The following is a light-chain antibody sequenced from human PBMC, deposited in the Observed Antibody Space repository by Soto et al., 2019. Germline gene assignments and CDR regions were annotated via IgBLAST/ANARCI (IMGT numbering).Light chain of an antibody. CDR3: LQHTSYPWT. Sequence: DIQMTQSPSSLSASVGARVPITCRASQSISSYLNWYQQKPGKAPKLLIYAASSLQSGVPSRFSGSGSGTEFTLTISSLQPEDFGTYYCLQHTSYPWTFGQGTKVDIK. J-gene: IGKJ1*01. CDR2: AAS. CDR1: QSISSY. V-gene: IGKV1-17*01.